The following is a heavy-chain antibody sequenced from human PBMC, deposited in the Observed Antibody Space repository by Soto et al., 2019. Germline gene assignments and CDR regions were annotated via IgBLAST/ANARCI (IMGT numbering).Heavy chain of an antibody. J-gene: IGHJ5*02. Sequence: QVQLVQSGAEVKKPGSSVKVSCKASGGTFSSYAISWVRQAPGQGLEWMGGIIPIFGTANYAQKFQGRVTITADESTSTAYMELSSLRSEDTAVYYCARDPLYCSGGSCNWFDPWGQGTLVTVSS. V-gene: IGHV1-69*12. CDR1: GGTFSSYA. CDR2: IIPIFGTA. CDR3: ARDPLYCSGGSCNWFDP. D-gene: IGHD2-15*01.